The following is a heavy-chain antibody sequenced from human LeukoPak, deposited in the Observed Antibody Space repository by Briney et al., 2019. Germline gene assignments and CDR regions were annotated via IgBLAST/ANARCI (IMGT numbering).Heavy chain of an antibody. CDR3: ARGGAFDH. J-gene: IGHJ4*02. CDR2: IYSGDTT. V-gene: IGHV3-66*02. CDR1: GFTFSNKN. Sequence: GGSLRLSGAASGFTFSNKNMNWVRQAPGKGLEWVSLIYSGDTTYYAESVKGRFTISRDNSKNTPYLQMNSLRVEDTAVYYCARGGAFDHWGQGTLVTVSS.